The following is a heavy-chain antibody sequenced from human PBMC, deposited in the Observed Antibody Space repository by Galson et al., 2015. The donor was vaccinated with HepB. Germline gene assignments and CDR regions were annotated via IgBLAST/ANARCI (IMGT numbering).Heavy chain of an antibody. CDR1: DYTFTRFG. D-gene: IGHD5-24*01. J-gene: IGHJ4*02. CDR3: AKGGMATIGGPTFDS. CDR2: ISVYNGKT. V-gene: IGHV1-18*01. Sequence: SVKVSCKASDYTFTRFGISWVRQAPGQGLEWMGWISVYNGKTDYAQKFQGRVTMTADTSTSLTITAYMGLRSLISDDTAVYYCAKGGMATIGGPTFDSWGQGTLVTVSS.